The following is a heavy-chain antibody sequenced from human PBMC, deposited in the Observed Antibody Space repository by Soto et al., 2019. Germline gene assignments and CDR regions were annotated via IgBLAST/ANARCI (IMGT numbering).Heavy chain of an antibody. CDR2: IRSKAYGGTT. Sequence: GGSLGISCTASGFTVGDYAMSWFRQAPGKGLEWVGFIRSKAYGGTTEYAASVKGRFTISRDDSKSIAYLQMNSLKTEDTAVYYCTRGLLRYFDWLPDAFDIWGQGTMVTVSS. V-gene: IGHV3-49*03. J-gene: IGHJ3*02. D-gene: IGHD3-9*01. CDR1: GFTVGDYA. CDR3: TRGLLRYFDWLPDAFDI.